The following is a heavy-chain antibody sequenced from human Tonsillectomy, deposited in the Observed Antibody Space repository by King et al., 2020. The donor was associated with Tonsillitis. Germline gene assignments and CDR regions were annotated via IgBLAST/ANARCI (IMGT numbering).Heavy chain of an antibody. CDR2: ISYDGSNR. Sequence: VQLVESGGGVVQPGRSLRLSCAASGFTFSSYAMHLVRQAPGKGLEWVAVISYDGSNRYYADSVKGRFPISRDNSKNTLYLQMNSLRAEDTAVYHCAREGWLQSYYFDYWGQGTLVTVSS. V-gene: IGHV3-30*01. CDR1: GFTFSSYA. D-gene: IGHD5-24*01. CDR3: AREGWLQSYYFDY. J-gene: IGHJ4*02.